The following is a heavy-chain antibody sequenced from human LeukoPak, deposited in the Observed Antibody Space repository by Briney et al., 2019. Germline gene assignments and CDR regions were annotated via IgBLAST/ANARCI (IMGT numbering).Heavy chain of an antibody. D-gene: IGHD3-16*01. CDR2: IGGSGAST. CDR3: AKDLLRTYDYVWGSHPIDY. Sequence: GGSLGLSCAASGFSFSNYAMSWVRQAPGKGPEWVSAIGGSGASTYYADSVKGRFTISRDNSNNTLYLQMKSLRAEDTAVYYCAKDLLRTYDYVWGSHPIDYWGQGALVTVSS. J-gene: IGHJ4*02. CDR1: GFSFSNYA. V-gene: IGHV3-23*01.